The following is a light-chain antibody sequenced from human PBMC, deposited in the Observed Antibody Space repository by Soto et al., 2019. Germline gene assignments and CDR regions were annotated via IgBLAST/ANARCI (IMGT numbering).Light chain of an antibody. CDR2: AAS. CDR1: QSISSY. Sequence: DIQMTQSPSSLSASVGDRVTITCRASQSISSYLNWYQQKPGKAPKLLIYAASTLQSGVPSRFSGSGSGTDFTLTISSLQSEDSAVYYCQQYDVWPALTFGGGTKVDIK. CDR3: QQYDVWPALT. J-gene: IGKJ4*01. V-gene: IGKV1-39*01.